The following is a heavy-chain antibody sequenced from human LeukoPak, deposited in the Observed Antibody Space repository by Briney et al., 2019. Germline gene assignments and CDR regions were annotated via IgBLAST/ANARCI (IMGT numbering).Heavy chain of an antibody. V-gene: IGHV3-30*19. D-gene: IGHD2-15*01. CDR3: ARDLAAPLYNWFDP. J-gene: IGHJ5*02. CDR1: GFTFSSYG. Sequence: GGSLRLSCAASGFTFSSYGMHWVRQAPGKGLEWVAVISYDGSNKYYADSVKGRFTISRDNSKNTLYLQMNSLRAEDTAVYYCARDLAAPLYNWFDPWGQGTLVTVSS. CDR2: ISYDGSNK.